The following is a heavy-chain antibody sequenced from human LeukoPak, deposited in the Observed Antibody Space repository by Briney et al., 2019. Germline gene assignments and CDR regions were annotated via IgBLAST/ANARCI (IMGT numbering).Heavy chain of an antibody. CDR1: GFTFSNYG. D-gene: IGHD1-26*01. J-gene: IGHJ4*02. V-gene: IGHV3-23*01. CDR3: AKDSATGRSLSHFDY. CDR2: ISGSGGST. Sequence: PGGSLRLSCAASGFTFSNYGMSWVRQAPGKGLEWVSGISGSGGSTYYADSVKGRFTISRDNSKNTLYLQMNSLRAEDTALYYCAKDSATGRSLSHFDYWGQGTLVTVSS.